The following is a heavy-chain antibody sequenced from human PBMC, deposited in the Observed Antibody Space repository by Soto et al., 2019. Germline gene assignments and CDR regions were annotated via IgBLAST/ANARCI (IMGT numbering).Heavy chain of an antibody. CDR3: ARQPESTSYFDY. Sequence: SETLSLTCSVSGASISTSSDFWGWIRQAPGKGLEWIGNVYQSGTTRLNPSLKSRVSIFVDRSKNQFSLELNSATAADRAVYYCARQPESTSYFDYWGQGILVIVSS. J-gene: IGHJ4*02. CDR2: VYQSGTT. CDR1: GASISTSSDF. V-gene: IGHV4-39*01. D-gene: IGHD2-2*01.